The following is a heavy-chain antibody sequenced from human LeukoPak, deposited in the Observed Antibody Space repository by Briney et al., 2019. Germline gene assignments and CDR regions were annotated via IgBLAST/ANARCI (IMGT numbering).Heavy chain of an antibody. D-gene: IGHD4-23*01. J-gene: IGHJ4*02. Sequence: SETLSLTCPVSSGSISSYYWSWIRHPRGKGLEWIGYIYYSGSNNYNPSLKSRVTISVDKSKNQFSLKLSSVTAADTAVYYCARHDGYGGNLFDYWGQGTVVRVSS. V-gene: IGHV4-59*08. CDR1: SGSISSYY. CDR2: IYYSGSN. CDR3: ARHDGYGGNLFDY.